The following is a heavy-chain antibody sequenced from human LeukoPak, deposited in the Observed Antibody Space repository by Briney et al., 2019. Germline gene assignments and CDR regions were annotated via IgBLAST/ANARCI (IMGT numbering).Heavy chain of an antibody. V-gene: IGHV4-34*01. D-gene: IGHD4-23*01. CDR2: ISHSGSP. Sequence: KPSDTLSLTCAVYGGPFRGFFWGWIRQAPGKGLEWIGEISHSGSPNYNPSLRSRITISLDTSKSQFSLRLTSVTAADSAVYFCARGIFYGGRNQYIWFDLWGQGTLVTVSS. CDR3: ARGIFYGGRNQYIWFDL. J-gene: IGHJ5*02. CDR1: GGPFRGFF.